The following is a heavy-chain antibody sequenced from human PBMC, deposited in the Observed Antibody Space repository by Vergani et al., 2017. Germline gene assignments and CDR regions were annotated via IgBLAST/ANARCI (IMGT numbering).Heavy chain of an antibody. CDR3: ARHTTYTDS. D-gene: IGHD1-1*01. V-gene: IGHV5-51*01. Sequence: EVELVQSGPEMRKPGESLKISCQGSEYSFGNYWIGWVRQMSGKGLEWMGIIYPADSDTRYSPSFQGQVTISADKSISTAFLQWDSLNASDTALYYCARHTTYTDSWGQGTLVTVSS. J-gene: IGHJ4*02. CDR1: EYSFGNYW. CDR2: IYPADSDT.